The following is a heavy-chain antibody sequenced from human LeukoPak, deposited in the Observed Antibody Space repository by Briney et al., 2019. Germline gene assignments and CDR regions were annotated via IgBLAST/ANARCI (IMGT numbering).Heavy chain of an antibody. J-gene: IGHJ4*02. CDR3: ARGGRWDIVVVVAARDAAFDY. CDR1: GYTFTSYY. D-gene: IGHD2-15*01. CDR2: INPSGGST. Sequence: ASVKVSCKASGYTFTSYYMHWVRQAPGQGLEWMGIINPSGGSTSYAQKFQGTVTMTRDTSTSTVYMELSSLRSEDTAVYYCARGGRWDIVVVVAARDAAFDYWGQGTLVTVSS. V-gene: IGHV1-46*01.